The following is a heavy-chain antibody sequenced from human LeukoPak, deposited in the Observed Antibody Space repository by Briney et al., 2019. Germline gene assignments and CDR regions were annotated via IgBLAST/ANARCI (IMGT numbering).Heavy chain of an antibody. Sequence: ASVKVSCKASGYTFTSYDINWVRQATGQWLEWMGWMNPNSGNTGYAQKFQGRVTMTTDTSTSTAYMELRSLRSDDTAVYYCARTHDYGDSEFDYWGQGTLVTVSS. J-gene: IGHJ4*02. D-gene: IGHD4-17*01. CDR1: GYTFTSYD. CDR3: ARTHDYGDSEFDY. V-gene: IGHV1-8*01. CDR2: MNPNSGNT.